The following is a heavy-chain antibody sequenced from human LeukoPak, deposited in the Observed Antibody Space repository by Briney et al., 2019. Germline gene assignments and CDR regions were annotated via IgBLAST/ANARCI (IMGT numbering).Heavy chain of an antibody. Sequence: GEPLKISCKGSGYSFTSYWISWVRQMPGKGLEWMGRIDPSDSYTNYSPSFQGHVTISADKSISTAYLQWSSLKASDTAMYYCARLQDSSGYYYYYYGMDVWGQGTTVTVSS. J-gene: IGHJ6*02. CDR2: IDPSDSYT. D-gene: IGHD3-22*01. V-gene: IGHV5-10-1*01. CDR1: GYSFTSYW. CDR3: ARLQDSSGYYYYYYGMDV.